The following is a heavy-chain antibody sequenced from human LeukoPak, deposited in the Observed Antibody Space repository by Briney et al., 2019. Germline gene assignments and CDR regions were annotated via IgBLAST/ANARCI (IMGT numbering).Heavy chain of an antibody. V-gene: IGHV4-34*01. CDR2: INHSGST. J-gene: IGHJ4*02. D-gene: IGHD7-27*01. CDR1: GGSFSGYY. Sequence: SETLSLTCAVYGGSFSGYYWSWIRQPPGKGLEWIGEINHSGSTNYNPSLKSRVTISVDTSKNQFSLKLSSVTAADTAVYYCARVLVANQRYSGLRNWGKIDYWGQGTLVTVSS. CDR3: ARVLVANQRYSGLRNWGKIDY.